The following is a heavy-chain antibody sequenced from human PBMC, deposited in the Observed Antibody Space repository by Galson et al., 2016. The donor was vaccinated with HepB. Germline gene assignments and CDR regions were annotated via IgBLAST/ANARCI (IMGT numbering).Heavy chain of an antibody. V-gene: IGHV3-23*01. Sequence: SLRLSCAASGFFLSGRAMSWVRQAPGKGLEWVSGINNGAATTGYAASVKGRFTISRDNSKNTLYLQMNSLRTEDTAVYYCARDDYSGGRGSPDYWGQGTLVTVSS. J-gene: IGHJ4*02. CDR3: ARDDYSGGRGSPDY. D-gene: IGHD4/OR15-4a*01. CDR2: INNGAATT. CDR1: GFFLSGRA.